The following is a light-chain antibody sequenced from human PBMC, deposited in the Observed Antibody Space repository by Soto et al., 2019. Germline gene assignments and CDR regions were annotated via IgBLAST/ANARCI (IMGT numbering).Light chain of an antibody. J-gene: IGKJ4*01. CDR2: AAS. CDR1: QGMGSW. V-gene: IGKV1-12*01. CDR3: QQAANFPLT. Sequence: DIQMTQSPSSVSASVGDRVTITCRASQGMGSWLAWYQHKPGKAPKLLISAASSLQSGVPSRFSGSGSGTEFTLTITNLQPDDFATYYCQQAANFPLTFGGGTKVEIK.